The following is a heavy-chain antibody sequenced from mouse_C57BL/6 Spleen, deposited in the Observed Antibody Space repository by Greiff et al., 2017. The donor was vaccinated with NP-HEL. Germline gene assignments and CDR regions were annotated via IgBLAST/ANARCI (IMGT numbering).Heavy chain of an antibody. D-gene: IGHD1-1*01. J-gene: IGHJ2*01. CDR2: IYPGSGST. CDR1: GYTFTSYW. CDR3: ARMITTVAYYFDY. V-gene: IGHV1-55*01. Sequence: QVQLKQPGAELVKPGASVKMSCKASGYTFTSYWITWVKQRPGQGLEWIGDIYPGSGSTNYNEKFKSKATLTVDTSSSTAYMQLSSLTSEDSAVYYCARMITTVAYYFDYWGQGTTLTVSS.